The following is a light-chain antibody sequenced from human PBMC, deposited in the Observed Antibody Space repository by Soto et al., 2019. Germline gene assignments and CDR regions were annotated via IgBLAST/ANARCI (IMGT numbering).Light chain of an antibody. J-gene: IGKJ1*01. CDR3: QRYNSAPRT. V-gene: IGKV1-27*01. CDR2: AAS. Sequence: DIQMTQSPSSLSASVGDRVTITCRASEDINIYVAWYQQKPGKVPKLLISAASTLQSGVPSRFSGSGSGTDFTLSISSLQPEDVATYYCQRYNSAPRTFGQGTEVEIK. CDR1: EDINIY.